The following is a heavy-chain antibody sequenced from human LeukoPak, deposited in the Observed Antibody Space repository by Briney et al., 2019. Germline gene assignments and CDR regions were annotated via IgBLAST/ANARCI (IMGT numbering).Heavy chain of an antibody. CDR2: IRYNGNDK. D-gene: IGHD3-10*01. CDR1: GFTFSSYG. V-gene: IGHV3-30*02. CDR3: AKVLSGSGSYDS. Sequence: GGSLRLSCVASGFTFSSYGMHWVRQAPGKGLEWVAFIRYNGNDKYYTDSVKGRFTISRDNSKNTLYLQMNSLRAEDTAVYYCAKVLSGSGSYDSWGQGTLVTVSS. J-gene: IGHJ5*01.